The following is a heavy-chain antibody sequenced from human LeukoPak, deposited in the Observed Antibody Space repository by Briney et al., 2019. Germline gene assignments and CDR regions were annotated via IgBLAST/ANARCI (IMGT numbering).Heavy chain of an antibody. Sequence: ASVKVSCKASGGTFSSYAISWVRQAPGQGLEWMGGIIPIFGTANYAQKFQGRVTITADESTSTAYMELSRLRSDDTAVYYCARPRNCSSTSCYDAFDIWGQGTMVTVSS. CDR1: GGTFSSYA. D-gene: IGHD2-2*01. V-gene: IGHV1-69*13. J-gene: IGHJ3*02. CDR3: ARPRNCSSTSCYDAFDI. CDR2: IIPIFGTA.